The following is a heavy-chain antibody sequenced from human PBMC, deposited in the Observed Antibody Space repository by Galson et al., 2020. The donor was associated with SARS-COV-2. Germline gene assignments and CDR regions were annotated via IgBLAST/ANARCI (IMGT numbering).Heavy chain of an antibody. CDR2: INPNSGDT. D-gene: IGHD3-16*01. CDR3: ARDWGGAVAEYGMDV. Sequence: ASVKVSCKASGYTFTGYYIHWVRQAPGQGLEWMGCINPNSGDTNYVQKFQGRVTMTRDTSISTAYMELSRLRSDDTAVYYCARDWGGAVAEYGMDVWGQGTTVTVSS. J-gene: IGHJ6*02. V-gene: IGHV1-2*02. CDR1: GYTFTGYY.